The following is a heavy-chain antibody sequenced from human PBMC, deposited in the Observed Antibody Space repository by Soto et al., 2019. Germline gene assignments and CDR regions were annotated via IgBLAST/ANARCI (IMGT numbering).Heavy chain of an antibody. J-gene: IGHJ1*01. V-gene: IGHV3-23*01. CDR2: ISGSGGST. Sequence: EVQLLESGGGLVQPGGSLSLSCAASGFTFISYAMSWVRQAPGKGLERVSVISGSGGSTYYADSVKGRFTISRDNSKNTLYLQMNSLRAEDTAVYYCAKRGSGSYYIDWGQGPLVTVSS. CDR1: GFTFISYA. CDR3: AKRGSGSYYID. D-gene: IGHD1-26*01.